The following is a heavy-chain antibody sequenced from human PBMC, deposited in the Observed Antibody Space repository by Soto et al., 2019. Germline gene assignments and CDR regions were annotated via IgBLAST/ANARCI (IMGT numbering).Heavy chain of an antibody. V-gene: IGHV3-21*01. D-gene: IGHD4-17*01. J-gene: IGHJ4*02. CDR1: GFTFSSYS. CDR3: ARDRYGDYGFDY. CDR2: ISRSSYI. Sequence: EVQLVESGGGLVKPGGSLRLSCAASGFTFSSYSMKWVRQAPGKGLEWVSSISRSSYIYYADSVKGRFTISRDNAKNSLYLQMNSLRAEDTAVYYCARDRYGDYGFDYWGQGTLVTVSS.